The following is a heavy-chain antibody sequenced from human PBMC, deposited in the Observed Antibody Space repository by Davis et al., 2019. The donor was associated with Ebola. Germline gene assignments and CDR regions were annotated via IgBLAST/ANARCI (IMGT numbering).Heavy chain of an antibody. Sequence: HTGGSLRLSCAASGISFSSYWMHWVRQAPGKGLVWVSRITSDGRSTSYADFVKGRFSISRDNAKNTLYLQMNGLRAEDTAVYYCAKDQRKAKDYYYGMDVWGKGTTVTVSS. D-gene: IGHD6-25*01. CDR1: GISFSSYW. J-gene: IGHJ6*04. CDR2: ITSDGRST. V-gene: IGHV3-74*01. CDR3: AKDQRKAKDYYYGMDV.